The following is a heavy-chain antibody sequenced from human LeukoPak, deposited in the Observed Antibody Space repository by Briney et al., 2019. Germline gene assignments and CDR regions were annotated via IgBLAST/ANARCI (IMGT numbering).Heavy chain of an antibody. CDR3: ARASFGWIDY. V-gene: IGHV4-61*05. D-gene: IGHD3-3*01. CDR1: GASISSSSYY. Sequence: SSETLSLTCTVSGASISSSSYYWSWIRQPPGKGLEWIGYINYSGSTNYNPSLKSRVTILVDTSKNQFSLKVTSVTAADTAVYYCARASFGWIDYWGQGTLVTVSS. J-gene: IGHJ4*02. CDR2: INYSGST.